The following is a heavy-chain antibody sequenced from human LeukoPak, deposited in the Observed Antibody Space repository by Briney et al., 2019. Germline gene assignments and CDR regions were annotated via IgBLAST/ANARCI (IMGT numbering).Heavy chain of an antibody. CDR1: GFTFSSYG. CDR2: IRYDGSNK. D-gene: IGHD3-9*01. J-gene: IGHJ6*02. V-gene: IGHV3-30*02. Sequence: PGGSLRLSCAASGFTFSSYGMHWVRHAPGKGLELVAFIRYDGSNKYYADSVKGRFTISRDNSKNTLYLQMNSLRAEGTAVYYCAKEHYDISPTPDYGMDVWGQGTTVTVSS. CDR3: AKEHYDISPTPDYGMDV.